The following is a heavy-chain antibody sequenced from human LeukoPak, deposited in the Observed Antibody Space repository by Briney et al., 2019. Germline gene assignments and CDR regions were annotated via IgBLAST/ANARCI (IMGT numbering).Heavy chain of an antibody. Sequence: PGGSLRLSCAASGFTISGSYMSWVRQAPGKGLEWVSCIYGADTIYYADFVKDRFTISRDSNRNILYLQMNSLRADDTAVYYCARGARGAYFDYWGQGTLVTVSS. CDR3: ARGARGAYFDY. V-gene: IGHV3-66*01. J-gene: IGHJ4*02. D-gene: IGHD4/OR15-4a*01. CDR1: GFTISGSY. CDR2: IYGADTI.